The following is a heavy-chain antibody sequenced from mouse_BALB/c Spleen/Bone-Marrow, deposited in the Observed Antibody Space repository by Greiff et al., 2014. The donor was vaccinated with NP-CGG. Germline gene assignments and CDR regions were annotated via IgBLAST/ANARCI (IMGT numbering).Heavy chain of an antibody. J-gene: IGHJ2*01. Sequence: QGLEWIGYINPSSGYTNYNQKFKDKATLTADKSSSTAYMQLSSLTSEDSAVYYCARRRDDLDYWGKGITLTGYS. V-gene: IGHV1S26*01. CDR3: ARRRDDLDY. CDR2: INPSSGYT.